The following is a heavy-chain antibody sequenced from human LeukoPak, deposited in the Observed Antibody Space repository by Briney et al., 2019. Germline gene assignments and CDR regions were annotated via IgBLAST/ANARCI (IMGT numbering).Heavy chain of an antibody. Sequence: ASVKVSCKASGYTFTGYYMHWVRQAPGQGLEWMGWINPNSGGTNYAQKFQGWVTMTRDTSISTAYMELSRLRSDDTAEYYCARDREGYSYGLYYYFDYWGQGTLVTVSS. CDR3: ARDREGYSYGLYYYFDY. CDR1: GYTFTGYY. D-gene: IGHD5-18*01. V-gene: IGHV1-2*04. J-gene: IGHJ4*02. CDR2: INPNSGGT.